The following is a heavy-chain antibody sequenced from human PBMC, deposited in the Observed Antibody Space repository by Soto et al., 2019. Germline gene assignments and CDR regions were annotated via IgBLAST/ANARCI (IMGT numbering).Heavy chain of an antibody. CDR1: GFTFSSYG. D-gene: IGHD3-22*01. CDR2: ISYDGSNK. J-gene: IGHJ4*02. CDR3: AKEFYYDSSGYWEN. V-gene: IGHV3-30*18. Sequence: QVQLVESGGGVVQPGRSLRLSCAASGFTFSSYGMHWVRQAPGKGLEWVAVISYDGSNKYYADSVKGRFTISRDNSKNTLYLQMNSLRAEDTAVYYCAKEFYYDSSGYWENWGQGTLVTVSS.